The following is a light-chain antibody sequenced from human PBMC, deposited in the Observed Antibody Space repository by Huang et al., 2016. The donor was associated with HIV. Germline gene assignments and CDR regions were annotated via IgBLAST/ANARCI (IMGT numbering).Light chain of an antibody. V-gene: IGKV4-1*01. CDR3: QQYYTSPYT. Sequence: DIVMTKSPDSLAVSLGERATISCKSSQTILHCSNNKNYLALFQQKPGHHPKLLITWASTREFGVPDRFSGSGSGIDFTLTATSLQAEDVAVYYCQQYYTSPYTFGQGTKLDIK. CDR2: WAS. CDR1: QTILHCSNNKNY. J-gene: IGKJ2*01.